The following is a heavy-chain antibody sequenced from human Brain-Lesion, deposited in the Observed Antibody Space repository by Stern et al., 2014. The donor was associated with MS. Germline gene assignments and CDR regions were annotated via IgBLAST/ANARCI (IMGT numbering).Heavy chain of an antibody. CDR1: GYIFTGYY. CDR3: ARDQRGITIFGVVTDYYYLGMDV. Sequence: VQLEESGAEVKKPGASVKVSCKTSGYIFTGYYLHGVRHAPGQGLEWLAWINPNTGGTKFAQKFPGRATMSRATSFSISSVDRRSLTSDDTAVYYCARDQRGITIFGVVTDYYYLGMDVWGQGTTVTVSS. J-gene: IGHJ6*02. V-gene: IGHV1-2*02. D-gene: IGHD3-3*01. CDR2: INPNTGGT.